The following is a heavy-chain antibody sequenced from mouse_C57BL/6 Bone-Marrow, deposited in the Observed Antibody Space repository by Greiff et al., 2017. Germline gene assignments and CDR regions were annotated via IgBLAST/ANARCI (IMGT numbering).Heavy chain of an antibody. Sequence: VQLKESGGGLVQPGGSMKLSCVASGFTFSNYWMNWVRQSPEKGLEWVAQIRLKSDNYATHYAESVKGRFTISRDDSKSSVYLQMNNLRAEDTGIYYCTADLYYAMDYWGQGTSVTVSS. CDR1: GFTFSNYW. CDR2: IRLKSDNYAT. CDR3: TADLYYAMDY. J-gene: IGHJ4*01. V-gene: IGHV6-3*01.